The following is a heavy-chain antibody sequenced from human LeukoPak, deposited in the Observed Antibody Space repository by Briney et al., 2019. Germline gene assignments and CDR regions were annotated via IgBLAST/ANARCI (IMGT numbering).Heavy chain of an antibody. CDR1: GFTFSSSW. CDR2: IKRDGSEK. Sequence: PGGSLRLSCAASGFTFSSSWMTWVRQAPGKGLEWVANIKRDGSEKYCVDSVKGRFTISRDNAKNSLYLQINSLRAEDTAVYYCARGGWYYNSWGQGTLVTVSS. V-gene: IGHV3-7*05. J-gene: IGHJ4*02. CDR3: ARGGWYYNS. D-gene: IGHD6-19*01.